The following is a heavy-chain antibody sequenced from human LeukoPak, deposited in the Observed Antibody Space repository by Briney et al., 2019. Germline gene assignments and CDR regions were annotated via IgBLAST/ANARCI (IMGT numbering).Heavy chain of an antibody. V-gene: IGHV4-39*07. CDR2: IYHSGST. CDR1: GGSISSSSYY. J-gene: IGHJ4*02. D-gene: IGHD3/OR15-3a*01. CDR3: AREAWTKDFDY. Sequence: SETLSPTCTVSGGSISSSSYYWGWIRQPPGKGLEWIGSIYHSGSTYYNPSLKSRVTISVDTSKNQFSLKLSSVTAADTAVYYCAREAWTKDFDYWGQGTLVTVSS.